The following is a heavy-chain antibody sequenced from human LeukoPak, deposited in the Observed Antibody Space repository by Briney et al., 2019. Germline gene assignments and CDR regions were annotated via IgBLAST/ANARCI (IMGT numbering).Heavy chain of an antibody. J-gene: IGHJ5*02. CDR2: IYYSGST. CDR3: ARGVGFDWFDP. CDR1: GGSISSGGYS. D-gene: IGHD6-25*01. V-gene: IGHV4-61*08. Sequence: SETLSLTCAVSGGSISSGGYSWSWIRQPPGKGLEWIGYIYYSGSTNYNPSLKSRVTISVDTSKNQFSLKLSSVTAADTAVYYCARGVGFDWFDPWGQGILVTVSS.